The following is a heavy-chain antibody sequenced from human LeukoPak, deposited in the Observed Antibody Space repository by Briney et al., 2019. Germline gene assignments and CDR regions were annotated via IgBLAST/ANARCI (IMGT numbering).Heavy chain of an antibody. CDR1: GGTFISYA. CDR3: ASTLNYYYYYYGMDV. CDR2: IIPIFGTA. D-gene: IGHD1-7*01. J-gene: IGHJ6*02. V-gene: IGHV1-69*13. Sequence: SVKVSCKASGGTFISYAISWVRQAPGQGLEWMGGIIPIFGTANYAQKFQGRVTITADESTSTAYMELSSLRSEDTAVYYCASTLNYYYYYYGMDVWGQGTTVTVSS.